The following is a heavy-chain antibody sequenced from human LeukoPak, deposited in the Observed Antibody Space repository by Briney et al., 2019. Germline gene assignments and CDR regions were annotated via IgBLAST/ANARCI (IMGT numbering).Heavy chain of an antibody. CDR3: ARDYSGSSNFDY. CDR1: GYTFTGYY. Sequence: VSVKVSCKASGYTFTGYYMHWVRQAPGQGLEWMGRINPNSGGTNYAQKFQGRVTMTRDTSISTAYMELSRLRSDDTAVYYCARDYSGSSNFDYWGQGTLVTVSS. V-gene: IGHV1-2*06. J-gene: IGHJ4*02. D-gene: IGHD1-26*01. CDR2: INPNSGGT.